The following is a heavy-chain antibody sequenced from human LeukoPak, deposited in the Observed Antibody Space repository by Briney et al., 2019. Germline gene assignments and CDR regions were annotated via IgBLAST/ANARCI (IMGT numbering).Heavy chain of an antibody. CDR1: GFTFSSYE. J-gene: IGHJ4*02. D-gene: IGHD2-8*01. V-gene: IGHV3-48*03. Sequence: GGSLRLSFAASGFTFSSYELNWVRQAPGKGREWVSYISSSGSTIYYADSVKGRFTISRDNAKNSLYLQMNSLRAEDTAVYYCATVYGYGDYWGQGTLVTVSS. CDR2: ISSSGSTI. CDR3: ATVYGYGDY.